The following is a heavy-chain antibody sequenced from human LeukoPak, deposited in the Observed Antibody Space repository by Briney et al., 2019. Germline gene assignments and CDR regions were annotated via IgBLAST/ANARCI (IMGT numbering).Heavy chain of an antibody. CDR2: INHSGST. J-gene: IGHJ4*02. CDR3: ASGYSYGLFDY. CDR1: GGSFSGYY. Sequence: SETLSLTCAVYGGSFSGYYWSWIRQPPGKGLEWIGEINHSGSTNYNPSLKSRVTISVDTSKNQFSLKLSSVTAADTAVYYCASGYSYGLFDYWGQGTLVTVSS. V-gene: IGHV4-34*01. D-gene: IGHD5-18*01.